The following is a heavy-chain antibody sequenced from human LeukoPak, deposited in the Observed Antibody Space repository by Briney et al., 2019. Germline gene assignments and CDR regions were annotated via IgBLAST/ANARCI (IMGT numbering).Heavy chain of an antibody. CDR2: IRYDGSNE. CDR3: AKDSAVSESYPDASDI. D-gene: IGHD1-26*01. V-gene: IGHV3-30*02. Sequence: GGSLRLSCVASGVTFSSYGMHWVRQAPGKGLEWVAFIRYDGSNEYYIDSVKGRFTLSRDNSKNTLYLQMNSLRAEDTAVYYCAKDSAVSESYPDASDIWGQGTMVTVSS. CDR1: GVTFSSYG. J-gene: IGHJ3*02.